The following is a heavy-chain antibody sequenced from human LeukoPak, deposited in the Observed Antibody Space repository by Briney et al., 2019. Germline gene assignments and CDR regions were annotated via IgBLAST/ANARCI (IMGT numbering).Heavy chain of an antibody. CDR1: GYTFTGYY. CDR3: ARDTGGSPYGDFHY. D-gene: IGHD4/OR15-4a*01. Sequence: ASVKVSCKASGYTFTGYYMHWVRQAPGQGLEWMGWISAYNGNTNYAQKFQGRVTLTTDTSTSTAYMEVGSLRSDDTAVYYCARDTGGSPYGDFHYWGQGTLVTVSS. V-gene: IGHV1-18*04. CDR2: ISAYNGNT. J-gene: IGHJ4*02.